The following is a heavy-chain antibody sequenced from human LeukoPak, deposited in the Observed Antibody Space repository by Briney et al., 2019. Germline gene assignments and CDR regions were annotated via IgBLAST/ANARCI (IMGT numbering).Heavy chain of an antibody. Sequence: SETLSLTCAVYGGSFSGYYWSWVRQPPGKGLEWIGEINHSGSTNYNPSLKSRVTISVDTSKNQFSLKLSSVTAADTAVYYCARGIAADYWGQGTLVTVSS. CDR1: GGSFSGYY. J-gene: IGHJ4*02. V-gene: IGHV4-34*01. CDR3: ARGIAADY. CDR2: INHSGST. D-gene: IGHD6-13*01.